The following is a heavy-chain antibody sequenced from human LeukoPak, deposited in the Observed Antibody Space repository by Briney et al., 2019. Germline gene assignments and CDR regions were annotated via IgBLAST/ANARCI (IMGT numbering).Heavy chain of an antibody. V-gene: IGHV3-30*02. Sequence: TGGSLRLSCIASGFTFYSYGMHWVRQAPGKGLEWVAFIGYDGTNKYYGDSVMGRLTISRDNSKNTVLLQMNSLRGEDTAVYYCARDKSREADYWGQGTLVTVSS. CDR2: IGYDGTNK. CDR1: GFTFYSYG. CDR3: ARDKSREADY. J-gene: IGHJ4*02. D-gene: IGHD1-26*01.